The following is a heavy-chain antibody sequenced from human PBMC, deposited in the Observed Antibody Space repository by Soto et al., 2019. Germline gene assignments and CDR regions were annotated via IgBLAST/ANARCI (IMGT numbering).Heavy chain of an antibody. J-gene: IGHJ6*02. Sequence: GGSLRLSCAASGFTFSTYNMNWVRQAPGKGLEWVSSITSSSYIYYADSVEGRFTISRDNSKSTLYLQMNSLRAEDTALYYCAKGRSYYYYYGVDVWGQGTTVTVSS. CDR3: AKGRSYYYYYGVDV. V-gene: IGHV3-21*04. CDR2: ITSSSYI. CDR1: GFTFSTYN.